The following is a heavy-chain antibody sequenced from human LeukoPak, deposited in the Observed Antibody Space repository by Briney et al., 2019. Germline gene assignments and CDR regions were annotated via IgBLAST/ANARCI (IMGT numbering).Heavy chain of an antibody. CDR1: GGSFSGYY. D-gene: IGHD5-18*01. CDR3: ARSGLWGDAFDI. V-gene: IGHV4-34*01. Sequence: SETLSLTCAVYGGSFSGYYWSWIRQPPGKGLEWIGSIYYSGSTYYNPSLKSRVTISVDTSKNQFSLKLSSVTAAGTAVYYCARSGLWGDAFDIWGQGTMVTVSS. J-gene: IGHJ3*02. CDR2: IYYSGST.